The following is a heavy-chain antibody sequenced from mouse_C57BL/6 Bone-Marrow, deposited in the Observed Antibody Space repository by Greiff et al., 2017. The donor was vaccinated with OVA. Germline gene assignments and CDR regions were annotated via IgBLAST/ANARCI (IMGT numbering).Heavy chain of an antibody. Sequence: QVQLQQSGAELVRPGASVTLSCKASGYTFTDYEMHWVKQTPVHGLEWIGAIDPETGGTAYNQKFKGKAILTADKSSSTAYMELRSLTSAVSAVXYCTRSYSNYGDFDYWGQGTTLTVSS. CDR3: TRSYSNYGDFDY. CDR1: GYTFTDYE. D-gene: IGHD2-5*01. J-gene: IGHJ2*01. V-gene: IGHV1-15*01. CDR2: IDPETGGT.